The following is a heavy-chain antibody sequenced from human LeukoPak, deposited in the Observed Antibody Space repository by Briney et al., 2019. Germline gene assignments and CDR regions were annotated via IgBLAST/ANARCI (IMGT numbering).Heavy chain of an antibody. CDR3: ATEFNYYGSGSYC. Sequence: GGSLRLSCAASGFTFNSYWMYWVRQAPEKGLVWVSRISPDGRHTRHADSVKDRFIISRDNSKNTLFLQMNSLRTEDTAVYYCATEFNYYGSGSYCWGQGTLVTVSS. J-gene: IGHJ4*02. CDR2: ISPDGRHT. D-gene: IGHD3-10*01. CDR1: GFTFNSYW. V-gene: IGHV3-74*01.